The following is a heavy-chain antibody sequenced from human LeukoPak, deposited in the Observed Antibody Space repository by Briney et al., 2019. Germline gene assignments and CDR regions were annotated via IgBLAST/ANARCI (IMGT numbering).Heavy chain of an antibody. J-gene: IGHJ3*02. V-gene: IGHV4-59*01. CDR3: ARDLYDAFDI. Sequence: KTSETLPLTCTVSGGSISRYYWSCIRKPPPNVLQWIGYIYYSGSTNYNPSLKSRVTISVDTSKNQFSLKLSSVTAADTAVYYCARDLYDAFDIWGQGTMVTVSS. CDR2: IYYSGST. CDR1: GGSISRYY. D-gene: IGHD2-2*02.